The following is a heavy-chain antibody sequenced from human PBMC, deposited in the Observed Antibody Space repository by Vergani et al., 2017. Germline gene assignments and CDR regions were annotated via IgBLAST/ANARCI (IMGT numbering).Heavy chain of an antibody. Sequence: QVQLQESGPGLVKSSETLSLTCSVSFDSIRNLYCNWIRQPRGKGLEWIGSIHYSENTNYNPSLTTRVTISVDTSKNQFSLTLTSVTAADTAVYYCASDTHSGQRADRWGQGILVTVTS. CDR2: IHYSENT. D-gene: IGHD6-19*01. V-gene: IGHV4-59*11. CDR1: FDSIRNLY. CDR3: ASDTHSGQRADR. J-gene: IGHJ5*02.